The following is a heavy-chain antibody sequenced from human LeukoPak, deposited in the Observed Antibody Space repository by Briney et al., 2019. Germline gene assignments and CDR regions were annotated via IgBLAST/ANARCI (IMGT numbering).Heavy chain of an antibody. CDR2: IIPIFGTA. Sequence: SVKVSCTASGGTFSSYAISWVRQAPGQGLEWMGGIIPIFGTANYAQKFQGRVTITADESTSTAYMELSSLRSEDTAVYYCARDILVDTAMVPLGYWGQGTLVTVSS. CDR3: ARDILVDTAMVPLGY. CDR1: GGTFSSYA. D-gene: IGHD5-18*01. J-gene: IGHJ4*02. V-gene: IGHV1-69*13.